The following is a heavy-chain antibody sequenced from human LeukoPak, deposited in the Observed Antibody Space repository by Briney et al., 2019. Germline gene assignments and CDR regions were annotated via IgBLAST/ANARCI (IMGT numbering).Heavy chain of an antibody. V-gene: IGHV3-53*01. Sequence: GGSLRLSCAASGFPVSSNCMTWVRQAPGKGLEWVSLIYGDGSTYYADSVKGRFTISRDNSKNTLYLQMNRLRADDAAVYYCARERIYYGSGRDLTDARLYYCYGMDVWGRGTTVTVSS. J-gene: IGHJ6*02. CDR1: GFPVSSNC. CDR3: ARERIYYGSGRDLTDARLYYCYGMDV. CDR2: IYGDGST. D-gene: IGHD3-10*01.